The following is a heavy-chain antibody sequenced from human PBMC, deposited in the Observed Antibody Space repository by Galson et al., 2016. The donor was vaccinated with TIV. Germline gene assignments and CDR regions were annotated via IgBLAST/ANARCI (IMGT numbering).Heavy chain of an antibody. CDR1: GYSFTSYW. CDR3: ARVGGLRLGELSLYGYWYFAL. CDR2: IYPGDSDT. V-gene: IGHV5-51*03. Sequence: QSGAEVKKPGESLKISCKGSGYSFTSYWIAWVRQMPGKGLEWMGIIYPGDSDTRYSLSFQGQVTISTDKSISTAYLQWSSLKASDTAMYYCARVGGLRLGELSLYGYWYFALWGRGTLVTVSS. D-gene: IGHD3-16*02. J-gene: IGHJ2*01.